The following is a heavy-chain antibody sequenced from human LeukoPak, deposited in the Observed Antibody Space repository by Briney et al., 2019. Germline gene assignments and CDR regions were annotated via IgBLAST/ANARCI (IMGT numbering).Heavy chain of an antibody. CDR2: INSDGIYT. CDR3: ARDTALMSGPYYMDV. CDR1: GFTFSNYW. Sequence: GGSLRLSCAASGFTFSNYWMHWVRQAPGKGLVWVSRINSDGIYTSYADSVKGRFTISRDNAKNTLNLQMNSLRAEDTAVYYCARDTALMSGPYYMDVWAKGPRSPSP. D-gene: IGHD3-16*01. J-gene: IGHJ6*03. V-gene: IGHV3-74*01.